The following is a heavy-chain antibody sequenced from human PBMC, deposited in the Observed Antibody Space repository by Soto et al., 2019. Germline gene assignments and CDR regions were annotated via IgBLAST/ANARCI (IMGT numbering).Heavy chain of an antibody. Sequence: ASVKVSCKASGYTFTSYAMHWVRQAPGQRLEWMGWINAGNGNTKYSQKFQGRVTITRDTSASTAYMELSSLRSEDTAVYYCASIIVATINEYYYYGMDVWGQGTTVTVSS. CDR3: ASIIVATINEYYYYGMDV. V-gene: IGHV1-3*01. J-gene: IGHJ6*02. D-gene: IGHD5-12*01. CDR1: GYTFTSYA. CDR2: INAGNGNT.